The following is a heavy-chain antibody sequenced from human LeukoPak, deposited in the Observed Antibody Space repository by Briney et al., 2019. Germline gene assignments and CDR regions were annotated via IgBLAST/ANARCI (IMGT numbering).Heavy chain of an antibody. CDR3: SGHRHSFNWFDL. V-gene: IGHV3-49*03. D-gene: IGHD5-18*01. Sequence: PGRSLRLSCTGSGFTFGDYYINWLRQAPGKGPEWVGFIRSRGHGGTTEYAASVKGRFTISRDDSKSIAYLQMNSLKTDDTALYYCSGHRHSFNWFDLWGQGTLVTVSS. J-gene: IGHJ5*02. CDR1: GFTFGDYY. CDR2: IRSRGHGGTT.